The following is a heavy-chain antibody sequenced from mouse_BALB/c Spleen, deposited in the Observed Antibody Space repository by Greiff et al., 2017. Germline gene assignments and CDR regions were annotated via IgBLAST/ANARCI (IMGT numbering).Heavy chain of an antibody. V-gene: IGHV3-6*02. CDR2: ISYDGSN. J-gene: IGHJ2*01. D-gene: IGHD1-1*01. CDR1: GYSITSGYY. CDR3: ARGSYYGSSYLDY. Sequence: DVQLQESGPGLVKPSQSLSLTCSVTGYSITSGYYWNWIRQFPGNKLEWMGYISYDGSNNYNPSLKNRISITRDTSKNQFFLKLNSVTTEDTATYYCARGSYYGSSYLDYWGQGTTLTVSS.